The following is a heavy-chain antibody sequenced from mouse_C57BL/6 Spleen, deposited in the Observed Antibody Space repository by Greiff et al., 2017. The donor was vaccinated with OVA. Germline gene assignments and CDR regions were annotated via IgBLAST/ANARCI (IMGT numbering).Heavy chain of an antibody. J-gene: IGHJ3*01. D-gene: IGHD2-4*01. CDR3: ARGGDYGFAY. CDR1: GYNFTSYW. V-gene: IGHV1-7*01. CDR2: INPSSGYT. Sequence: VQLQQSGAELAKPGASVKLSCKASGYNFTSYWMHWVKQRPGQGLEWIGYINPSSGYTKYNQKFKDKATLTPDKSSSTAYMQLSSLTYEDSAVYYCARGGDYGFAYWGQGTLVTVSA.